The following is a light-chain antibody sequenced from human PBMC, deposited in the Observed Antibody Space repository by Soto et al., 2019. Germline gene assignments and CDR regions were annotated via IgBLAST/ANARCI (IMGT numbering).Light chain of an antibody. V-gene: IGKV1-9*01. CDR1: QGITNH. CDR2: AAS. J-gene: IGKJ1*01. Sequence: DIQLTQSPSFLSASVGDRVTITCRASQGITNHLAWYQQKPGKAPKLLIYAASTLQSGVPSRFRGSGSGTEFTLTISSLQPEDFASYYCQQLDSFPLTFGQGTKVDIK. CDR3: QQLDSFPLT.